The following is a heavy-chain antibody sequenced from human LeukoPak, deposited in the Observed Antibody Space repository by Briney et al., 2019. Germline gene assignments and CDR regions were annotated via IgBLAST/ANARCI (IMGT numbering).Heavy chain of an antibody. D-gene: IGHD6-19*01. Sequence: GGSLRLSCAASGFTFSSYDMHWVRQATGKGLEWVSAIGTAGDTYYPGSVKGRFTISRENAKNSLYLQMNSLRAGDTAVYYCARNLPSSQWLPFRRLYGMDVWGQGTTVTVSS. V-gene: IGHV3-13*01. J-gene: IGHJ6*02. CDR2: IGTAGDT. CDR3: ARNLPSSQWLPFRRLYGMDV. CDR1: GFTFSSYD.